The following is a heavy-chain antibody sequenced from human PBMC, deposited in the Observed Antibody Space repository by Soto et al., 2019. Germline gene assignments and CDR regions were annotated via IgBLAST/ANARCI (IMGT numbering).Heavy chain of an antibody. J-gene: IGHJ5*02. CDR2: VNPNTGVT. D-gene: IGHD3-9*01. V-gene: IGHV1-2*02. CDR3: TTLRLDP. CDR1: GYTFTAFY. Sequence: ASVKVSCKASGYTFTAFYMNWVRQAPGQGLEWMGWVNPNTGVTKYAQKFQGRVTMTRDTSINTAYMELSGLTSDDTAVYYCTTLRLDPWGQGXLVTVYS.